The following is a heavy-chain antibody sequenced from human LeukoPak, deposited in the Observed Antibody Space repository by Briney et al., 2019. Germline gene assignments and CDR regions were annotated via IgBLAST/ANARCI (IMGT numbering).Heavy chain of an antibody. Sequence: SETLSLTCTVSGYSISSGYYWGWIRQPPGKGLEWIGSIYHSGSTYYNPSLKSRVTISVDTSKNQFSLKLSSVTAADTAVYYCARSVMTTVTTPFDYWGQGTLVTVSS. CDR2: IYHSGST. V-gene: IGHV4-38-2*02. J-gene: IGHJ4*02. D-gene: IGHD4-17*01. CDR3: ARSVMTTVTTPFDY. CDR1: GYSISSGYY.